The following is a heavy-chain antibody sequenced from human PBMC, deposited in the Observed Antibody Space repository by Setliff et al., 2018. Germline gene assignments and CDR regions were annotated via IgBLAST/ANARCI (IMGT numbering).Heavy chain of an antibody. CDR3: ARAQSWSGGPYYFDN. CDR2: MNPNSGNT. CDR1: GYTFTSYV. Sequence: PGESLKISCKASGYTFTSYVINWVRQATGQGLEWMGWMNPNSGNTGYAQKFQGRVTMTRNTSISTAYMDLSSLRFEDTAVYYCARAQSWSGGPYYFDNWGQGTLVTVSS. D-gene: IGHD3-3*01. J-gene: IGHJ4*02. V-gene: IGHV1-8*02.